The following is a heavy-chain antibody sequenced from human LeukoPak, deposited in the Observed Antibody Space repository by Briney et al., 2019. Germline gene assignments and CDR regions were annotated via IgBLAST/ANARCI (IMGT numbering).Heavy chain of an antibody. V-gene: IGHV3-48*03. CDR3: ATLWDPVAGTTQPLL. CDR2: ISGSGSTI. J-gene: IGHJ4*02. D-gene: IGHD6-19*01. CDR1: GFTFSSYE. Sequence: GESLNISCAASGFTFSSYEMNWVRQAPGKGLEWVSYISGSGSTIYYGDSLEGRFTISRDNANNSLYLQINSLRVEDTAVYYCATLWDPVAGTTQPLLWGQGTLVTVSS.